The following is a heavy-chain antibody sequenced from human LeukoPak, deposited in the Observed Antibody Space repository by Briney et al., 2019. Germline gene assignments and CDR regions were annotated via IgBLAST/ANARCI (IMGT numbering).Heavy chain of an antibody. J-gene: IGHJ4*02. CDR3: AREPGYSYGTFDY. D-gene: IGHD5-18*01. V-gene: IGHV1-2*02. CDR1: GYTFTGYY. CDR2: INPNSGGT. Sequence: ASVKVSCKASGYTFTGYYMHWVRQAPGQGLEWMGWINPNSGGTNYAQKFQGRVTMTRDTSISTAYMELSRLRSDDPAVYYCAREPGYSYGTFDYWGQGTLITVSS.